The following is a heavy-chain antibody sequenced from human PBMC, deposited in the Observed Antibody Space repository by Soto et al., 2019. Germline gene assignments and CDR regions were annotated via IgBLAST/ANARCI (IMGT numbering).Heavy chain of an antibody. CDR1: GGSISSSSYY. Sequence: SETLSLTCTVSGGSISSSSYYWGWIRQPPGKGLEWIGSIYYSGSTYYNPSLKSRVTISVDTSKNQFSLKLSSVTAADTAVYYCGRHNAVAGTSFDYWGQGTLVTVSS. CDR2: IYYSGST. V-gene: IGHV4-39*01. D-gene: IGHD6-19*01. CDR3: GRHNAVAGTSFDY. J-gene: IGHJ4*02.